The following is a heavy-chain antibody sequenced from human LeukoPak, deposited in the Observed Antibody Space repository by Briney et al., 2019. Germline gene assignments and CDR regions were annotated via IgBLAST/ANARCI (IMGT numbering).Heavy chain of an antibody. Sequence: GGSLRLSCAVSGFTLSSYSMNWVRQAPGRGLEWLSYISSSTRTIYYADSVKGRFTISRDNAKNSLYLQMNSLRAEDTAVYYCARDVYGDYGSDYWGQGTLVTVSS. V-gene: IGHV3-48*01. J-gene: IGHJ4*02. CDR2: ISSSTRTI. CDR3: ARDVYGDYGSDY. D-gene: IGHD4-17*01. CDR1: GFTLSSYS.